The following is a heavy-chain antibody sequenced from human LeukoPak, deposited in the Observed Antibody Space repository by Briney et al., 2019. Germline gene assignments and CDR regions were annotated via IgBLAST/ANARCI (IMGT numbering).Heavy chain of an antibody. CDR3: ASDIVATSGDF. J-gene: IGHJ4*02. V-gene: IGHV3-11*01. CDR1: GFTFSDYY. CDR2: ITSRGDDI. D-gene: IGHD5-12*01. Sequence: GGSLRLSCAASGFTFSDYYMSWLRQAPGKGLEWVAYITSRGDDIYYADSVKGRFTISRDNAKNALFLRMSSLRVEDTATYYCASDIVATSGDFWGQGTLVSVSS.